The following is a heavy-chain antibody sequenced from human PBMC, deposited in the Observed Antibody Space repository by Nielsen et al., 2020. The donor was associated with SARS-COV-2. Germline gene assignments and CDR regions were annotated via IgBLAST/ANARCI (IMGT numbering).Heavy chain of an antibody. J-gene: IGHJ4*02. V-gene: IGHV3-23*01. Sequence: GESLKISCAASGFTFSSYAMSWVRQAPGKGLEWVSAISGSGGSTYYADSVKGRFTISRDNSKNTLYLQMNSLRAEDTAVYYCAKDPIAYYYGSGSYSDYWGQVTLVTVSS. CDR2: ISGSGGST. D-gene: IGHD3-10*01. CDR1: GFTFSSYA. CDR3: AKDPIAYYYGSGSYSDY.